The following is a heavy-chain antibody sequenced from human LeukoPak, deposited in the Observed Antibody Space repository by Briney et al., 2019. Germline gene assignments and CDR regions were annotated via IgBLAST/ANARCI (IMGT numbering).Heavy chain of an antibody. D-gene: IGHD5-18*01. J-gene: IGHJ5*02. CDR2: ISNGRT. CDR3: ARDKAHSYGRYFDP. V-gene: IGHV4-59*01. Sequence: PSETLSLTCSVSGGSISTYYWNWIRQTPGKGLEWIGHISNGRTDYNPSIKSRVTISVDTSKNQFSLKLTSVTAADTAVYYCARDKAHSYGRYFDPWGQGALVIVSS. CDR1: GGSISTYY.